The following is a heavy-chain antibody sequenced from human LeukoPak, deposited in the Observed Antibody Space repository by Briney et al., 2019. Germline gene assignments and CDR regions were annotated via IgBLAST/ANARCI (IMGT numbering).Heavy chain of an antibody. CDR3: AREGDYYDSSGYYNWFDP. J-gene: IGHJ5*02. CDR1: GFTFSDYY. V-gene: IGHV3-11*01. CDR2: ISSSGSTI. D-gene: IGHD3-22*01. Sequence: RTGGSLRLSCAASGFTFSDYYMSWIRQAPGKGLEWVSYISSSGSTIYYADSVKGRFTISRDNAKNSLYLQMNSLRAEDTAVYYCAREGDYYDSSGYYNWFDPWGQGTLVTVSS.